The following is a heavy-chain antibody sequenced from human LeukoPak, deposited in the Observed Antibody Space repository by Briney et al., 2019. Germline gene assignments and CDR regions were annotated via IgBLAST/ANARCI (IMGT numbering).Heavy chain of an antibody. D-gene: IGHD3-3*01. Sequence: GGSLRLSCAASGFTFSSYSMNWVRQAPGKGLEWVSSISSSSSYIYYADSVKGRFTISRDNAKNSLYLQMNSLRSEDTAVYYCARGRGYYDFWSGYSAHFDYWGQGTLVTVSS. CDR2: ISSSSSYI. CDR1: GFTFSSYS. V-gene: IGHV3-21*04. J-gene: IGHJ4*02. CDR3: ARGRGYYDFWSGYSAHFDY.